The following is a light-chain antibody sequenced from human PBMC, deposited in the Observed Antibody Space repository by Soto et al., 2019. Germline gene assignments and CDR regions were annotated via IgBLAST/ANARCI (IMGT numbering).Light chain of an antibody. CDR2: DNN. Sequence: QSVLTQPPSVSAAPGQKVTISCSGSSSNIENNYVSWYQQLPGAAPKLLIYDNNKRPSGIPDRFSGSKSGTSATLGITGLQTGDEADYYCGAWDGSLSEVVFGGGTQLTVL. CDR1: SSNIENNY. J-gene: IGLJ2*01. CDR3: GAWDGSLSEVV. V-gene: IGLV1-51*01.